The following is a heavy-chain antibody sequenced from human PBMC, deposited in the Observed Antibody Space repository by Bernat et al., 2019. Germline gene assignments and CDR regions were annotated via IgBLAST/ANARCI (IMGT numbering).Heavy chain of an antibody. CDR1: GFTFSNAW. CDR2: IDTDGSRT. J-gene: IGHJ4*02. D-gene: IGHD3-10*01. CDR3: VREWGSFYGSGTYSYYFDY. Sequence: EVQLVESGGGLVKPGGSLRLSCAASGFTFSNAWMNWVRQAPGKGLVWVSRIDTDGSRTNYADSVKGRFTISRDNSKNTLYLQMNSLSAEDTAVYYCVREWGSFYGSGTYSYYFDYWGQGTLVTVSS. V-gene: IGHV3-74*01.